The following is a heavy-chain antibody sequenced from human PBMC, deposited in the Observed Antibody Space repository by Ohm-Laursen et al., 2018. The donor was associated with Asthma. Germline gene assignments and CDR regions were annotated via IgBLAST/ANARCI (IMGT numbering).Heavy chain of an antibody. D-gene: IGHD3-10*01. V-gene: IGHV3-53*01. CDR3: ARGQGSGDISGSDPFDL. Sequence: SLRLSCAASGFSVSRHFMNWIRQGPEKGLEWVSDIYPGGATFYADSVKGRFTISRDDSKNTLNLQISSLRGDDTAVYYCARGQGSGDISGSDPFDLWGQGTTVIVSS. CDR2: IYPGGAT. CDR1: GFSVSRHF. J-gene: IGHJ3*01.